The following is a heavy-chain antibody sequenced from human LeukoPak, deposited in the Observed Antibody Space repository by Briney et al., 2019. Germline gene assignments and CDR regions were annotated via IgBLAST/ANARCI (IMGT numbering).Heavy chain of an antibody. Sequence: GGSLRLSCAASGFTFSSYWMGWVRQAPGKGLEWVANIKQHGSEKYYVDSVKGRFTISRDNAKSSLYLQMNSLRAEDTAVYYCARDQDTAMVLGGAFDIWGQGTMVTVSS. CDR1: GFTFSSYW. CDR3: ARDQDTAMVLGGAFDI. D-gene: IGHD5-18*01. CDR2: IKQHGSEK. V-gene: IGHV3-7*01. J-gene: IGHJ3*02.